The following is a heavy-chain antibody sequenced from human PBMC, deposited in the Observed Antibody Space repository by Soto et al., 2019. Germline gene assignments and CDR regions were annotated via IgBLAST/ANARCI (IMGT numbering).Heavy chain of an antibody. CDR3: AFSSVNALFDY. D-gene: IGHD3-22*01. Sequence: EVQLLESGGGLVQRGGSLRLSCAASGFTFSSYAMSWVRQAPGKGLEWVSAISGSGDTTSYADSVKGRFTISRDNSKNTLFLQVNSQTAEDTAVYYCAFSSVNALFDYWGQGTLVTVSS. J-gene: IGHJ4*02. CDR1: GFTFSSYA. V-gene: IGHV3-23*01. CDR2: ISGSGDTT.